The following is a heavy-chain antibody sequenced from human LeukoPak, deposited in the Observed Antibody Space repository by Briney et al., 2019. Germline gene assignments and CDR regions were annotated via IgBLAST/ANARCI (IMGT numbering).Heavy chain of an antibody. CDR2: ISSSSSYI. V-gene: IGHV3-21*01. J-gene: IGHJ4*02. Sequence: GGSLRLSCAASGFTFSSYSRNWVRQPPGKGLEWVSSISSSSSYIYYADSVKGRFTISRDNAKNSLYLQMNSLRAEDTAVYYCARGRGYSYGYDYWGQGTLVTVSS. CDR1: GFTFSSYS. CDR3: ARGRGYSYGYDY. D-gene: IGHD5-18*01.